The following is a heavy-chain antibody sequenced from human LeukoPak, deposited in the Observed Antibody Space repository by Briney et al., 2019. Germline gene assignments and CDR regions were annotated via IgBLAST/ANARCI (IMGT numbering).Heavy chain of an antibody. CDR1: VFTFSSYA. CDR2: ISGSGGST. CDR3: AKRAVPTAATPWFDP. J-gene: IGHJ5*02. D-gene: IGHD2-15*01. V-gene: IGHV3-23*01. Sequence: PGASLRLSCGASVFTFSSYAMSWVRQAPGKGLEWVSSISGSGGSTYYADSVKGRFTISRDNSKNTLYLQMNSLRAEDTAVYYCAKRAVPTAATPWFDPWGQGTLVIVSS.